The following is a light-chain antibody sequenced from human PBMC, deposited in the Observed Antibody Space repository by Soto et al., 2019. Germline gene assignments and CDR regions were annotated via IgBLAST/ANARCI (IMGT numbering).Light chain of an antibody. CDR2: AAT. J-gene: IGKJ1*01. Sequence: IEPSQSLPTRSASVGDRPTIICGASQNIKNWLAWYQQRPGTAPKLLIYAATYLQNGVPSRISGTGSGADFTLTIGSLQPEDFATYYCQQNFNFLRTFGQGTKVDIK. CDR3: QQNFNFLRT. V-gene: IGKV1-5*02. CDR1: QNIKNW.